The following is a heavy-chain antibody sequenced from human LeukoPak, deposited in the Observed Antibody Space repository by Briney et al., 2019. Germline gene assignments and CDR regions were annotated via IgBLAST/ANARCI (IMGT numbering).Heavy chain of an antibody. D-gene: IGHD6-13*01. CDR3: ARFPLFGATAGMRYWYFDL. V-gene: IGHV3-21*01. CDR2: TSSSGSDM. J-gene: IGHJ2*01. Sequence: GGSLRLSCAASGFTFSSYAMNWVRQAPGKGLEWVSSTSSSGSDMYYAESEKGRFTISRDNAKNSLYLQMNSLRAEDTAVYYCARFPLFGATAGMRYWYFDLWGRGTLVSVPS. CDR1: GFTFSSYA.